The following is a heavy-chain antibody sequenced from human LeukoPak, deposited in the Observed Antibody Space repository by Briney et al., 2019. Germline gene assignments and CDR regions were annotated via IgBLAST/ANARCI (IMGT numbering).Heavy chain of an antibody. CDR3: ARALRDDYVWGSYRASFDY. D-gene: IGHD3-16*02. CDR2: IKQDGSEK. Sequence: PGGSLRLSCAASGFTFSSYWMSWVRQAPGKGLEWVANIKQDGSEKYYVDSVKGRFTISRDNANNSLYLQMNSLRAEDTAVYYCARALRDDYVWGSYRASFDYWGRGTLVTVSS. J-gene: IGHJ4*02. CDR1: GFTFSSYW. V-gene: IGHV3-7*01.